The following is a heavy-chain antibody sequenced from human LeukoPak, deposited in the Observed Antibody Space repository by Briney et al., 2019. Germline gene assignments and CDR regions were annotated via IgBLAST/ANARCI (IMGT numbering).Heavy chain of an antibody. CDR1: GFTFSSYA. CDR3: ARDRITEGHYYYYYGMDV. D-gene: IGHD1-20*01. Sequence: GRSLRLSCAASGFTFSSYAMHWVRQAPGKGLEWVAVISYDGSNKYYADSVKGRFTISRDNSKNTLYLQMNSLRAEDTAVYYCARDRITEGHYYYYYGMDVWGQGTTVTVSS. J-gene: IGHJ6*02. V-gene: IGHV3-30-3*01. CDR2: ISYDGSNK.